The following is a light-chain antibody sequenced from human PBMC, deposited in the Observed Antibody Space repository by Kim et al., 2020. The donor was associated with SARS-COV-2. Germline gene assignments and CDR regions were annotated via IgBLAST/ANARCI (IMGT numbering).Light chain of an antibody. CDR2: DAS. CDR3: QQRNNWPLT. Sequence: VSPGESAPLSCRASQSVSSYLSWYQQTPGQAPRLLMYDASTRATGLPARFSGSGSGTDFTLTISELQSEDFAVYYCQQRNNWPLTFGGGTKVDIK. J-gene: IGKJ4*01. V-gene: IGKV3-15*01. CDR1: QSVSSY.